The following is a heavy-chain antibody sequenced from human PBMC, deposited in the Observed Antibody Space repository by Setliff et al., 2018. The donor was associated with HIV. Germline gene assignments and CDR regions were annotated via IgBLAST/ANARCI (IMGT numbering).Heavy chain of an antibody. J-gene: IGHJ4*02. V-gene: IGHV1-46*01. Sequence: RASVKVSCKASGYTFTSYYIHWVRQAPGQGLEWMGIINPSGDNTNYALKFQGRVTMTRDTSTSTVYMELSSLRSEDTAVYYCARAWTTVTTLDYWGQGTLVTVSS. D-gene: IGHD4-17*01. CDR1: GYTFTSYY. CDR2: INPSGDNT. CDR3: ARAWTTVTTLDY.